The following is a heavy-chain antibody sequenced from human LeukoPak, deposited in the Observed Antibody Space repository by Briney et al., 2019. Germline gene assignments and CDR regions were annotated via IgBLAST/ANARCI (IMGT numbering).Heavy chain of an antibody. Sequence: SETLSLTCTVSGDSISSYYWSWIRQPPGKGLEWIGYIYYSGSTNYNPSLRSRVTISVDTSKNQFSLKLSSVTAADTAVYYCARPREQWLGNDAFDIWGQGKMVTVSS. CDR2: IYYSGST. J-gene: IGHJ3*02. CDR3: ARPREQWLGNDAFDI. D-gene: IGHD6-19*01. CDR1: GDSISSYY. V-gene: IGHV4-59*01.